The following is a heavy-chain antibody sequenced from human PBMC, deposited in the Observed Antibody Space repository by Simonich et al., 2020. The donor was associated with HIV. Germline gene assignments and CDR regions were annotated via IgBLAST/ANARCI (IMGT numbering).Heavy chain of an antibody. CDR2: ISTYNTTT. Sequence: QVQLVQSGAEVKKPGASVKVSCKASGYTFTSYGINWVRQAPGQGLEWLGWISTYNTTTTYAQKLQDRVTMTADTSTSTAYMDLRSLRSDDTALYYCARDPEQLVRAEYFQHWGQGTLVTVSS. D-gene: IGHD6-6*01. CDR1: GYTFTSYG. V-gene: IGHV1-18*01. J-gene: IGHJ1*01. CDR3: ARDPEQLVRAEYFQH.